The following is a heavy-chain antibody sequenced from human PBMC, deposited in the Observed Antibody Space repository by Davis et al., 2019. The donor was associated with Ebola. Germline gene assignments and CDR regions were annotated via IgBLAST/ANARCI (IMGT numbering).Heavy chain of an antibody. Sequence: GGSLRLSCAASGFTFSSDAMHWVRQAPGKGLEWVALISYDGSNKYYADSVKGRFTISRDNSKNTLYLQMNSLRAEDTAVYYCAKEGEVPIGWFDPWGQGTLVTVSS. CDR2: ISYDGSNK. D-gene: IGHD3-10*01. J-gene: IGHJ5*02. CDR3: AKEGEVPIGWFDP. V-gene: IGHV3-30*18. CDR1: GFTFSSDA.